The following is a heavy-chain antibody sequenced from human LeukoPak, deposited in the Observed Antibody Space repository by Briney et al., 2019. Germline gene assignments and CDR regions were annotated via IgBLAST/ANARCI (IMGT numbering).Heavy chain of an antibody. Sequence: SGGSLRLSCAASGFTFSSYVMSWVRPAPGKGLEWVSAIGGSGGRTYYADSVKGRFTISRDNSKNTLYLQMNSLRVEDTAIYYCAKAPAGPEYSSTWKFGYNWFDPWGQGTLVTVSS. CDR1: GFTFSSYV. CDR3: AKAPAGPEYSSTWKFGYNWFDP. J-gene: IGHJ5*02. V-gene: IGHV3-23*01. CDR2: IGGSGGRT. D-gene: IGHD6-13*01.